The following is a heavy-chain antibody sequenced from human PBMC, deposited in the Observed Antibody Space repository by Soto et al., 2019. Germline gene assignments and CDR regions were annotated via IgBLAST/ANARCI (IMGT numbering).Heavy chain of an antibody. D-gene: IGHD6-6*01. Sequence: EVQLAESGGGLAQPGGSLRLSSAASGFTLSGYAMDWVRQAPGKGLEYVSGISSNGVGTYYANSVQGRFTISRDNSKNTVYRQMGSLRPEDMAVYYCARRARPDFYYMDVWGKGTTVTVSS. CDR3: ARRARPDFYYMDV. V-gene: IGHV3-64*01. CDR1: GFTLSGYA. CDR2: ISSNGVGT. J-gene: IGHJ6*03.